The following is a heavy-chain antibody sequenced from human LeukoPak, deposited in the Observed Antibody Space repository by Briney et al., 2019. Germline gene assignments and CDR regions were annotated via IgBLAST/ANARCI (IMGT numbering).Heavy chain of an antibody. CDR2: INHSGST. CDR3: ARPTARRGLYIDY. D-gene: IGHD3-10*01. Sequence: SETLSLTCAVYGGSFSGYYWSWIRQPPGKGLEWIGEINHSGSTNYNPSLKSRVTISVDTSKNQFSLKLSSVTAADPAVYYCARPTARRGLYIDYWGQGTLVTVSS. CDR1: GGSFSGYY. J-gene: IGHJ4*02. V-gene: IGHV4-34*01.